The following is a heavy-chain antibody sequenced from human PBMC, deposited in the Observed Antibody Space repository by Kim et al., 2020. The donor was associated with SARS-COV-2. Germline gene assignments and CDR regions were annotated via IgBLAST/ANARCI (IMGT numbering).Heavy chain of an antibody. CDR2: K. J-gene: IGHJ3*02. D-gene: IGHD3-16*01. V-gene: IGHV3-53*01. Sequence: KYASDSGKGRFTISRDNSKNTLYLQMNSLRAEDTAVYYCARGGGRDAFDIWGQGTMVTVSS. CDR3: ARGGGRDAFDI.